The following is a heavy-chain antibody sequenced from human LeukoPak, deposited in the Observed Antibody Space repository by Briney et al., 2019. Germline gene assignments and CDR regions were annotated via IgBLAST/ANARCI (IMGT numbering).Heavy chain of an antibody. CDR1: GDSINTGGYY. V-gene: IGHV4-31*03. CDR3: ARSLDIGHYYYYMDV. Sequence: SQTLSLTCFVSGDSINTGGYYWSWIRQHPGKGLEWIVYIYYSGSTFDNPSLNSRVTISIDTSNNHFSLRMSSVTAADTAVYYCARSLDIGHYYYYMDVWGEGTTVTVSS. D-gene: IGHD3-9*01. CDR2: IYYSGST. J-gene: IGHJ6*03.